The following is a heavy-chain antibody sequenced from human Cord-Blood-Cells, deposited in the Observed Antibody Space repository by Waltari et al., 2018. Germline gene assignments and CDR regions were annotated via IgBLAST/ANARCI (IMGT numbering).Heavy chain of an antibody. CDR1: GYTFTSYA. V-gene: IGHV1-3*01. CDR3: ARDGGFGELYYYYYYMDV. J-gene: IGHJ6*03. CDR2: INAGNGNT. Sequence: QVQLVQSGAEVKKPGASVKVSCKASGYTFTSYAMHWVRQATGQRLEWMGWINAGNGNTKYSKKFQGRVTITRDTSASTAYMELSSLRSADTAVYYCARDGGFGELYYYYYYMDVWGKGTTITVSS. D-gene: IGHD3-10*01.